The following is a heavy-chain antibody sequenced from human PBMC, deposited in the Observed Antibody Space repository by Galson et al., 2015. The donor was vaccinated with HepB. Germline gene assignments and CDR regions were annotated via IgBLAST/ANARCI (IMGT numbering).Heavy chain of an antibody. D-gene: IGHD1-20*01. Sequence: SVKVSCKASGCTFTNYAINWVRQAPGQGLEWMRWINTNTGEPTYAQAFTGRFVFSLDTSVTTAHLQISSLKPEDTAVYYCARVTSTHNFGRSRYSFYYYGMDVWGQGTTVTVPS. J-gene: IGHJ6*02. CDR3: ARVTSTHNFGRSRYSFYYYGMDV. CDR1: GCTFTNYA. V-gene: IGHV7-4-1*02. CDR2: INTNTGEP.